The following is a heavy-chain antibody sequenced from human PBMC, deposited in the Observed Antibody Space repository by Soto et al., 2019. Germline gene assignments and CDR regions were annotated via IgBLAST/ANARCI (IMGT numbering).Heavy chain of an antibody. CDR1: GGSISSGTYY. D-gene: IGHD2-8*01. CDR2: IYYSGST. Sequence: QVQLQESGPGLVKPSQTLSLTCTVSGGSISSGTYYWNWIRQHPGKGLEWIGYIYYSGSTYYNPSLKRRVTISVDTSKNQFSLKLSSVTAADTAVYYCARDPGICPNGVCYGFRWFDPWGQGTLVTVSS. CDR3: ARDPGICPNGVCYGFRWFDP. V-gene: IGHV4-31*03. J-gene: IGHJ5*02.